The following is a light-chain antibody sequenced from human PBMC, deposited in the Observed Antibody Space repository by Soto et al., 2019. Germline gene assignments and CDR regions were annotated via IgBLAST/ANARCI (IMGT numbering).Light chain of an antibody. J-gene: IGKJ4*01. CDR3: QQYNSAPHT. Sequence: SQRTQSPSSLSASVGDRVTITCRTSQDISNYLAWYQQKPGKVPKLLIYAASTLQSGVPSRFSGGGSGTDFSLTISSLQPEDVATYYCQQYNSAPHTFGGGTKVEIQ. CDR2: AAS. V-gene: IGKV1-27*01. CDR1: QDISNY.